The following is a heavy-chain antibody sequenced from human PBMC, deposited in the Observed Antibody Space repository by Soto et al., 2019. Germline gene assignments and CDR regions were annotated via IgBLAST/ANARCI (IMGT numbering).Heavy chain of an antibody. J-gene: IGHJ6*02. CDR3: GRRSFYYYYYGMDV. Sequence: QVQLQQWGAGLLKPSETLSLTCAVYGGSFSGYYWSWIRQPPGKGLEWIGEINHSGSTNYNPSLKSRVTISVDTSKNHFSLKLSSVTAADTAVYYCGRRSFYYYYYGMDVWGQGTTVTVSS. V-gene: IGHV4-34*01. CDR1: GGSFSGYY. D-gene: IGHD1-26*01. CDR2: INHSGST.